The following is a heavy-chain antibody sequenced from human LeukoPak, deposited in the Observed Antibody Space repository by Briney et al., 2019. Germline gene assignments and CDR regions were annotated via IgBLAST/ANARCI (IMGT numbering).Heavy chain of an antibody. D-gene: IGHD3-16*01. CDR1: GGSISSSS. J-gene: IGHJ4*02. CDR3: ARGRGYFDY. V-gene: IGHV3-21*01. Sequence: ETLSLTCTVSGGSISSSSYYWGWIRQPPGKGLEWVSSISSSSSYIYYADSVKGRFTISRDNAKNSLYLQMNSLRAEDTAVYYCARGRGYFDYWGQGTLVTVSS. CDR2: ISSSSSYI.